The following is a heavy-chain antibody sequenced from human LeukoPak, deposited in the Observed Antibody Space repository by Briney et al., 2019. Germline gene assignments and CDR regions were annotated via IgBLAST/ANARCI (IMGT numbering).Heavy chain of an antibody. CDR3: ARASFWESPINWFAP. CDR1: GYTFTGYY. J-gene: IGHJ5*02. CDR2: INPKNGGS. Sequence: ASVKVSCKASGYTFTGYYMHWVRQAPGQGLEWLGWINPKNGGSNYAQKFQGRVTMTRDRSISTAYMELSRLTSDDTAVYYCARASFWESPINWFAPWGQGTLVTVSS. V-gene: IGHV1-2*02. D-gene: IGHD3-16*01.